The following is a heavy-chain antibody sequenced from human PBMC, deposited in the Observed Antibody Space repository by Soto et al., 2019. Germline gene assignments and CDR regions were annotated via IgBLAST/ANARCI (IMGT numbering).Heavy chain of an antibody. CDR3: AREPPLHVSGGGCNSSSFHY. D-gene: IGHD2-15*01. J-gene: IGHJ4*02. Sequence: QVQLQQWGAGLLKASETLSLTCAVYGESFSGYYWSWIRQPPGKGLEWIGETSHSGRTNYNPALKIRATISADISKNQFTLMLNSVSAADTAVYYSAREPPLHVSGGGCNSSSFHYSGQEALVTDS. V-gene: IGHV4-34*01. CDR1: GESFSGYY. CDR2: TSHSGRT.